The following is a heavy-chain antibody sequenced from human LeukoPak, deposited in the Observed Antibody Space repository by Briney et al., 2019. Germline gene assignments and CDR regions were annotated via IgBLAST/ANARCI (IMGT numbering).Heavy chain of an antibody. CDR3: ARGRYSTY. V-gene: IGHV4-39*01. CDR1: GGSISSSNYY. D-gene: IGHD1-1*01. CDR2: IYYSGST. J-gene: IGHJ4*02. Sequence: SETLSLTCTVSGGSISSSNYYWGWIRQPPGKGLEWIGSIYYSGSTYYNPSLQSRVTMSVDTSENQFSLRLSSVTAADTAVYYCARGRYSTYWGQGTLVTVSS.